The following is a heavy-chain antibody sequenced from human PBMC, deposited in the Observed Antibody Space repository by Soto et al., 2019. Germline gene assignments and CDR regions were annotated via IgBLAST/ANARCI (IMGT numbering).Heavy chain of an antibody. CDR3: ASRGCSGGSCSPYYFDY. V-gene: IGHV1-69*02. Sequence: SVKVSCKASGGTFSSYTISWVRQAPGQGLEWMGRIIPILGIANYAQKFQGRVTITADKSTSTAYMELSSLRSEDTAVYYCASRGCSGGSCSPYYFDYWGQGTLVTVSS. D-gene: IGHD2-15*01. J-gene: IGHJ4*02. CDR2: IIPILGIA. CDR1: GGTFSSYT.